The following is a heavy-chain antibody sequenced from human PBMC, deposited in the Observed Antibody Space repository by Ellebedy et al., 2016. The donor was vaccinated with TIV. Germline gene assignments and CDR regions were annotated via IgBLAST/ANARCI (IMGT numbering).Heavy chain of an antibody. Sequence: AASVKVSCKASGGTFRSDSISWVRQAPGQGPEWMGAIIPIPATANYAQKFQGRVTLTADAATSIVYMELSSLRSEDTAVYYCARKSPDSYYYAMDVWGQGTTVTVSS. V-gene: IGHV1-69*13. CDR2: IIPIPATA. CDR1: GGTFRSDS. CDR3: ARKSPDSYYYAMDV. J-gene: IGHJ6*02.